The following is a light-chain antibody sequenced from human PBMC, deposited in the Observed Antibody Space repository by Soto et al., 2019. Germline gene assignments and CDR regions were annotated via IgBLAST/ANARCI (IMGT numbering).Light chain of an antibody. CDR1: QTISSW. CDR2: KAS. J-gene: IGKJ1*01. V-gene: IGKV1-5*03. CDR3: QHYNSYSEA. Sequence: DIQMTQSPSTLSAYVRDRVTITCRASQTISSWLAWYQQKPGKAPKLLIYKASTLKSGVPSRFSGSGSGTEFTLTISSLQPDDFATYYCQHYNSYSEAFGQGTKVDI.